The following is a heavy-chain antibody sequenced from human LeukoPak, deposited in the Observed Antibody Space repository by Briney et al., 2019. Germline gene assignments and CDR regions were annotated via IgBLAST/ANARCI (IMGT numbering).Heavy chain of an antibody. Sequence: ASVKVSCKASGYTFTSYGISWVRQAPGQGPEWMGLINPSGGGTSYAQQFQGRVTMTRDTSTSTVYMELSRLRSEDTGVYYCARTTSCGGDCYYFENWGQETRVTVSS. V-gene: IGHV1-46*01. CDR2: INPSGGGT. CDR1: GYTFTSYG. D-gene: IGHD2-21*02. J-gene: IGHJ4*02. CDR3: ARTTSCGGDCYYFEN.